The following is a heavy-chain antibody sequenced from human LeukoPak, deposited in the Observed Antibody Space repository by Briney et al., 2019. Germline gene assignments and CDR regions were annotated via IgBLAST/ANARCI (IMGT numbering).Heavy chain of an antibody. Sequence: SETLSLTCTVSGGSISSHYWGWIRQPPGKGLEWIGYIYYSGTTYYNPSLKSRVTISIDTSKNQFSLSLSSVTAADTAVYYCARGGYSNYYYYYYMDVWGKGTTVTVSS. J-gene: IGHJ6*03. CDR2: IYYSGTT. CDR3: ARGGYSNYYYYYYMDV. D-gene: IGHD4-11*01. CDR1: GGSISSHY. V-gene: IGHV4-59*11.